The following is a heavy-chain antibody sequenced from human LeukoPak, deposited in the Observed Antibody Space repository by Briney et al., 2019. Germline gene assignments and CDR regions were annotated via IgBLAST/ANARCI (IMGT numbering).Heavy chain of an antibody. CDR1: GFTFDDYA. CDR3: AKDSSSWYGSPSFDY. Sequence: GGSLRLSCAASGFTFDDYAMHWVRQAPGKGLEWVSLISGDGGSTYYADSVKGRFTISRDNSKNSLYLPMNSLRTEDTALYYCAKDSSSWYGSPSFDYWGQGTLVTVSS. V-gene: IGHV3-43*02. J-gene: IGHJ4*02. CDR2: ISGDGGST. D-gene: IGHD6-13*01.